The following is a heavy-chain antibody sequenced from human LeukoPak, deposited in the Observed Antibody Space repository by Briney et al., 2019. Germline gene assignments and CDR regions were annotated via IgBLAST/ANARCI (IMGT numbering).Heavy chain of an antibody. D-gene: IGHD3-16*02. CDR1: GGSISSSSYY. Sequence: PSETLSLTCTVSGGSISSSSYYWGWIRQPPGKGLEWIGSIYYSGRTYYNPSLKSRVTISVDRSKNQFSLKLSSVTAADTAVYYCARGVYDYVWGSYRYFDYWGQGTLVTVSS. J-gene: IGHJ4*02. CDR2: IYYSGRT. CDR3: ARGVYDYVWGSYRYFDY. V-gene: IGHV4-39*07.